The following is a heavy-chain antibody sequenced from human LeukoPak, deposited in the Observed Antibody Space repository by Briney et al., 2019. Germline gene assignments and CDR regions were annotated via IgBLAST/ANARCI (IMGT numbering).Heavy chain of an antibody. J-gene: IGHJ4*02. Sequence: ASVKVSCKVSGYIFTELSMHWVRQAPGKGLEWMGGFNPEDGESFYAQKFQGRVTLTEDTSADTACMELSSLTFEDTAVYYCATDGSGDYLNHWGQGTLVTVSS. V-gene: IGHV1-24*01. CDR2: FNPEDGES. CDR3: ATDGSGDYLNH. D-gene: IGHD4-17*01. CDR1: GYIFTELS.